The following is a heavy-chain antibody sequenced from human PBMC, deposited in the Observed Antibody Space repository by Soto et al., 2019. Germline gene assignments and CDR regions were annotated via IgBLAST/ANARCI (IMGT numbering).Heavy chain of an antibody. CDR3: ARDSSGYDFWSGSYDP. CDR2: ISAYNGNT. V-gene: IGHV1-18*01. CDR1: GYTFTSYG. Sequence: ASVKVSCKASGYTFTSYGISWGRQAPGQGLEWMGWISAYNGNTNYAQKLQGRVTMTTDTSTSTAYMELRSLRSDDTAVYYCARDSSGYDFWSGSYDPWGQGTLVTVSS. J-gene: IGHJ5*02. D-gene: IGHD3-3*01.